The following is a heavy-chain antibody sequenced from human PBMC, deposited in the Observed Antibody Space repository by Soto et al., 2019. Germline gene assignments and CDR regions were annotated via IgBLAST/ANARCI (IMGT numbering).Heavy chain of an antibody. D-gene: IGHD6-13*01. CDR2: IYYSGST. Sequence: QVQLQESGPGLVKPSQTLSLTCTVSGGSISSGGYYWSWIRQHPGKGLEWIGYIYYSGSTYYNPSLKSRVTISVDTSKNQFSLKLSSVTAADTAVYYCARVSRIAAAGTYYYYGMDVWGQRTTVTVSS. CDR1: GGSISSGGYY. J-gene: IGHJ6*02. V-gene: IGHV4-31*03. CDR3: ARVSRIAAAGTYYYYGMDV.